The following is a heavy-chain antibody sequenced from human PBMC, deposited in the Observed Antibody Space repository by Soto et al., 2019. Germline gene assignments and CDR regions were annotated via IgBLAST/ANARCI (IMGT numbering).Heavy chain of an antibody. CDR2: IYSGGST. J-gene: IGHJ6*02. CDR3: ARDPPATRHGMDV. Sequence: PGGSLRLSCAASGFTFSSYGMHWVRQAPGKGLEWVAVIYSGGSTYYADSVRGRFTISRDNSKNTLYLQMKSLRAEDTAVYYCARDPPATRHGMDVWGQGTTVTVSS. CDR1: GFTFSSYG. V-gene: IGHV3-53*01.